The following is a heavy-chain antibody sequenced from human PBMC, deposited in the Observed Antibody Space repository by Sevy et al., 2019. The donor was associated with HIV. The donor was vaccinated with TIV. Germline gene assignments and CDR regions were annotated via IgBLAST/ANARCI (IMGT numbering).Heavy chain of an antibody. J-gene: IGHJ3*02. CDR2: ISSSSSYI. CDR3: ARGISSVRGVLNDAFDI. D-gene: IGHD3-10*01. V-gene: IGHV3-21*01. CDR1: GFTFSSYS. Sequence: GGSLRLSCAASGFTFSSYSMNWVRQAPGKGLEWVSSISSSSSYIYYADSVKGRFTISRDNSKNTLYLQMNSLRAEDTAVYYCARGISSVRGVLNDAFDIWGQGTMVTVSS.